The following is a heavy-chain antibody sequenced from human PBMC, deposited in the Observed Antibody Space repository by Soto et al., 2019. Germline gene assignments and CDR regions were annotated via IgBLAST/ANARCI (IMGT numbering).Heavy chain of an antibody. J-gene: IGHJ6*02. CDR1: GFTFSNYA. Sequence: EVQLLESGGGLVQPGGSLRLSCAAAGFTFSNYALTWVRQSPGKGLEWVSTFSGSGGSTYYADSVRGRFTISRDNSKKSLFLKMTGVRAEETAIFCCAEDCTGDTGPGLDVWGQGTTVSVSS. V-gene: IGHV3-23*01. CDR2: FSGSGGST. CDR3: AEDCTGDTGPGLDV. D-gene: IGHD2-8*01.